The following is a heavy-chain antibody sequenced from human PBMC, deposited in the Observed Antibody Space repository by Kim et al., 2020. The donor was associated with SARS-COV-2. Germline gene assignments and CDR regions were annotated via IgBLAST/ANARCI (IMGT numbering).Heavy chain of an antibody. Sequence: TNYTPSLKSRVTISVDTSKNQFSLKLSSVTAADTAVYYCARDKGFGYFDLWGRGTLVTVSS. J-gene: IGHJ2*01. V-gene: IGHV4-59*01. D-gene: IGHD3-16*01. CDR3: ARDKGFGYFDL. CDR2: T.